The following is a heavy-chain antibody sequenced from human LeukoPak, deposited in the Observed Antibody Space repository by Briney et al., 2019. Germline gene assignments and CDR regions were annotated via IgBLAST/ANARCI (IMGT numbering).Heavy chain of an antibody. CDR3: ARFGITVVRGGKYDFDY. Sequence: SETLSLTCTVSGGSISNYYWSWIRQPPGKGLEWIGHIYYSGATEYNPSLKSRITISVDTSKNQFSLMLSSVTAADTAVYYCARFGITVVRGGKYDFDYWGQGTLVTVSS. J-gene: IGHJ4*02. CDR1: GGSISNYY. V-gene: IGHV4-59*08. D-gene: IGHD3-10*01. CDR2: IYYSGAT.